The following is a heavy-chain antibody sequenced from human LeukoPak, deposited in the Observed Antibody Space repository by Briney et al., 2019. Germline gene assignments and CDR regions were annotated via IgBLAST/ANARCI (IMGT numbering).Heavy chain of an antibody. CDR1: GGTFSSYA. Sequence: SVKVSCKASGGTFSSYAISWVRQAPGQGLEWMGGIIPIFGTANYAQKFQGRVTITADESTSTAYMELSSLRSEDTAVYYCARRLWELLELQRAHDAFDIWGQGTMVTVSS. CDR2: IIPIFGTA. CDR3: ARRLWELLELQRAHDAFDI. V-gene: IGHV1-69*13. J-gene: IGHJ3*02. D-gene: IGHD1-26*01.